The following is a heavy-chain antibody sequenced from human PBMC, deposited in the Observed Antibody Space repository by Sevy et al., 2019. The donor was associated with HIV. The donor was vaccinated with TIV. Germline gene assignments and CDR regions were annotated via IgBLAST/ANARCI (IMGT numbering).Heavy chain of an antibody. CDR1: GGSFSGYY. J-gene: IGHJ4*02. D-gene: IGHD3-22*01. Sequence: SETLSLTCAVYGGSFSGYYWSWIRQPPGKGLEWIGEINHSGSTNYNPSLKSRVTISVDTSRNQFSLKLSSVTAAEMAVYYCARRRPGGYYEYWGQGTLVTVSS. CDR3: ARRRPGGYYEY. V-gene: IGHV4-34*01. CDR2: INHSGST.